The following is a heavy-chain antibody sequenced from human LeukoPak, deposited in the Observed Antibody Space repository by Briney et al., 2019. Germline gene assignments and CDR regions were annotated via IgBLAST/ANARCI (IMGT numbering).Heavy chain of an antibody. CDR3: ARDWAGKYYYDSSGYYPTPDFDY. CDR1: GYTFTGYA. D-gene: IGHD3-22*01. CDR2: INTGSGNT. V-gene: IGHV1-3*04. J-gene: IGHJ4*02. Sequence: GASVKVSCKASGYTFTGYALHWVRQAPGQGLEWMGWINTGSGNTKYSQRFQDRVTITMDTSASTVYMEMNDLGSEDTAVYYCARDWAGKYYYDSSGYYPTPDFDYWGQGTLVTVSS.